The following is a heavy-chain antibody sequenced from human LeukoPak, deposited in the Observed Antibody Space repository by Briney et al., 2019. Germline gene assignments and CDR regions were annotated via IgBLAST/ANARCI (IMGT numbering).Heavy chain of an antibody. Sequence: PSETLSLTCAVSGGSISSSNWWSWVRQPPGKGLEWIGEIYHSGSTNYNPSLKSRVTISVDKSKNQFSLKLSSVTAADTAVYYCARDVEYHDFWSGYFYFDYWGQGTLVTVSS. J-gene: IGHJ4*02. D-gene: IGHD3-3*01. CDR3: ARDVEYHDFWSGYFYFDY. CDR1: GGSISSSNW. CDR2: IYHSGST. V-gene: IGHV4-4*02.